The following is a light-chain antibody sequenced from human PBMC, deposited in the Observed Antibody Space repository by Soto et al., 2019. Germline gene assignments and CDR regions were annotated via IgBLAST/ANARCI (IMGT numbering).Light chain of an antibody. CDR2: AVS. J-gene: IGKJ1*01. Sequence: DVQMTQSPSPLAVSIGDTVTISCRASQAIGSDLAWFQHRPGTAPKRLIFAVSSLQSGVPSRFSGSGSGTDFSLTISSLQPEDFATYFCLQYNTFHPTFGQGTKV. CDR1: QAIGSD. V-gene: IGKV1-17*01. CDR3: LQYNTFHPT.